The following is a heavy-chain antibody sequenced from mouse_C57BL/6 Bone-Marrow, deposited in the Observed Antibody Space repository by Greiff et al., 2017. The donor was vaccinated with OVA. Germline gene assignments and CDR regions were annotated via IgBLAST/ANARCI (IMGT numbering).Heavy chain of an antibody. D-gene: IGHD2-13*01. CDR2: ISSGGGYI. V-gene: IGHV5-9-1*02. CDR3: TREGDGDPACFAY. Sequence: EVKLVESGAGLVKPGGSLKLSCAASGFTFSSYAMSWVRQTPEKRLEWVAYISSGGGYIYSADTVKGRFTLSRDNARNTQNLQMSRRKSEDTARYYGTREGDGDPACFAYWGQGTLVTVSA. CDR1: GFTFSSYA. J-gene: IGHJ3*01.